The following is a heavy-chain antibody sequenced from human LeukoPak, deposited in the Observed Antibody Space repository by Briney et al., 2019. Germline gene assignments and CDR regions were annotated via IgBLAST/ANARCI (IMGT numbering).Heavy chain of an antibody. CDR3: AHIMITYGGVLRDDAFDV. CDR2: IYWDNDK. J-gene: IGHJ3*01. Sequence: SGPTLVNPTQTLTLTCTFSGFSRITSGVGVGWIRQSPGKALEWVAIIYWDNDKRYSPYLRNRLTIAKDTSNNQVVLVMTNMDPVDTATYFCAHIMITYGGVLRDDAFDVWGPGTVVTVSP. CDR1: GFSRITSGVG. V-gene: IGHV2-5*02. D-gene: IGHD3-16*01.